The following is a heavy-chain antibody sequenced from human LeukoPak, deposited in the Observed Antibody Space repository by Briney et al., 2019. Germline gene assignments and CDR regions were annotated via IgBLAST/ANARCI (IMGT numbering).Heavy chain of an antibody. Sequence: PGGSLRLSCAASGFTVSSNYMSWVRQAPGKGLEWVSVIYSGGSTYYADSVKGRFTISRDNSKNTLYLQMNSLRAEDTAVYYCAKDGTVVAATPDYWGQGTLVTVSS. CDR2: IYSGGST. J-gene: IGHJ4*02. CDR3: AKDGTVVAATPDY. D-gene: IGHD2-15*01. V-gene: IGHV3-53*01. CDR1: GFTVSSNY.